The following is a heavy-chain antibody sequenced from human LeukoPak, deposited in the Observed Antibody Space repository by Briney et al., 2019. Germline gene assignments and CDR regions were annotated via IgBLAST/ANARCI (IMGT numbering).Heavy chain of an antibody. J-gene: IGHJ5*01. CDR2: LYYSGST. V-gene: IGHV4-39*01. CDR3: ARHCIGGTCYDS. Sequence: SETLSLTCTVSGGSITNNNYYWDWIRQPPGKGLEWIGDLYYSGSTHYNPSLKSRVTLSVDTSKNQFSLNLTTVTAADSAVYYCARHCIGGTCYDSWGQGTLVTVSS. CDR1: GGSITNNNYY. D-gene: IGHD2-15*01.